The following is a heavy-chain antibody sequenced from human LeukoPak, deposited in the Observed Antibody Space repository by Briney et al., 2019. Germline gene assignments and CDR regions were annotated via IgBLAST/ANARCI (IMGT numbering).Heavy chain of an antibody. CDR2: IYHSGST. V-gene: IGHV4-30-2*01. Sequence: TLSLTCAVSGGSISSGGYSWSWIRQPPGKGLEWIGYIYHSGSTYYNPSLKSRVTISVDRSKNQFSLKLSSVTAADTAVYYCAREGSWARGSLDYWGQGTLVTVSS. J-gene: IGHJ4*02. CDR1: GGSISSGGYS. CDR3: AREGSWARGSLDY. D-gene: IGHD6-13*01.